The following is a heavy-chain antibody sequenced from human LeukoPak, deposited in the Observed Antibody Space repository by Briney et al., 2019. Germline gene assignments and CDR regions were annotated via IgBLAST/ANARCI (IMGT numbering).Heavy chain of an antibody. CDR2: INPNSGGT. D-gene: IGHD6-13*01. V-gene: IGHV1-2*02. Sequence: ASVKVSCKASGYTFTSYGISWVRQAPGQGLEWMGWINPNSGGTNYAQKFQGRVTMTRDTSISTAYMELSRLRSDDTAVYYCATTAAGTGEIGFLNYWGQGTLVTVSS. CDR1: GYTFTSYG. CDR3: ATTAAGTGEIGFLNY. J-gene: IGHJ4*02.